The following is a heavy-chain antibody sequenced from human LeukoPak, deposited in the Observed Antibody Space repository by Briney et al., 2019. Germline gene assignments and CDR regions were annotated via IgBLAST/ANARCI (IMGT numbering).Heavy chain of an antibody. CDR1: GFTFSSYW. Sequence: GGSLRLSCAAFGFTFSSYWMTWVRQAPGKGLEWVANIKQDGSEKYYVDSVKGRFTISRDNAKNSLYLQMNSLRVEDTSVYYCARVNYYYYYGMDVWGQGTTVTVSS. CDR2: IKQDGSEK. CDR3: ARVNYYYYYGMDV. J-gene: IGHJ6*02. V-gene: IGHV3-7*04.